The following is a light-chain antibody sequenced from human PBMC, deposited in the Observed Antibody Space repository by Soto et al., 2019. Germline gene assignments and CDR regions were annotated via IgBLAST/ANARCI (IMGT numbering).Light chain of an antibody. J-gene: IGKJ4*01. V-gene: IGKV3-20*01. CDR3: QQYGSSALT. Sequence: EIVLTQSPGTLSLSPGERATLSCRASQSVSSTYLAWYQQKPGQAPRLLIYGASSRAPGIPDRFSGSGSGTDFPLTISRLEPEDFAVYFCQQYGSSALTFGGGATVEIK. CDR1: QSVSSTY. CDR2: GAS.